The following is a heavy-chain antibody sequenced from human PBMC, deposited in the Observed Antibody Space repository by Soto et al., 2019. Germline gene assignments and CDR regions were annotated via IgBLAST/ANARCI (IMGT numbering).Heavy chain of an antibody. J-gene: IGHJ3*02. V-gene: IGHV3-74*01. CDR2: INSDGSST. CDR1: GFTFSSYW. D-gene: IGHD3-10*01. CDR3: ARDPGYGSGSYYTRTDDAFDI. Sequence: EVQLVESGGGLVQPGGSLRLSCAASGFTFSSYWMHWVRQAPGKGLVWVSRINSDGSSTSYADSVKGRFTISRDNAKNTLYLQMNSLRAEDTAVYYCARDPGYGSGSYYTRTDDAFDIWGQGTMVTVSS.